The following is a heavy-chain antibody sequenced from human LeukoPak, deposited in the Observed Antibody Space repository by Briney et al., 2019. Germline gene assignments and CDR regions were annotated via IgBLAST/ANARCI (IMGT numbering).Heavy chain of an antibody. CDR1: RPTFSSYS. J-gene: IGHJ4*02. Sequence: QPGGSLRLSCEASRPTFSSYSMSWVRQAPGRGLQWVSAITASGDTTYYADSVTGRFTISRDNSKNTLYLQMNSLRVEDTAVYYCAKMSGYFDYWGQGTLVTVSS. CDR2: ITASGDTT. CDR3: AKMSGYFDY. V-gene: IGHV3-23*01.